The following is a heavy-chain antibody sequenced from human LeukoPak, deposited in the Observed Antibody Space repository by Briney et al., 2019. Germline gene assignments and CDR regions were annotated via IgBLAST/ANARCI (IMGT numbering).Heavy chain of an antibody. D-gene: IGHD1-26*01. CDR2: MNPNSGNT. J-gene: IGHJ4*02. CDR1: GYTFTSYD. CDR3: ATGGGNYYNLAY. V-gene: IGHV1-8*01. Sequence: ASVKVSCKASGYTFTSYDINWVRQASGQGLEWMGWMNPNSGNTGLAQKFQGRLTMTTNTSLNTAYMGLSSLKSEDTAVYFCATGGGNYYNLAYWGQGTLVTVSS.